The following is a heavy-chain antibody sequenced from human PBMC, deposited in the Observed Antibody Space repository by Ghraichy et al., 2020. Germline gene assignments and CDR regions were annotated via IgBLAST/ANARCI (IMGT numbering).Heavy chain of an antibody. CDR2: VWYDGINK. D-gene: IGHD3-10*01. Sequence: GGSLRLSCAASGFTFSNYGMHWVRQAPGKGLEWVAIVWYDGINKYYADSVKGRFTISRDNSKDTLYLQMNSLRVEDTAVYYCASDNGAGEAFDIWGQGTMVTVSS. CDR3: ASDNGAGEAFDI. V-gene: IGHV3-33*01. J-gene: IGHJ3*02. CDR1: GFTFSNYG.